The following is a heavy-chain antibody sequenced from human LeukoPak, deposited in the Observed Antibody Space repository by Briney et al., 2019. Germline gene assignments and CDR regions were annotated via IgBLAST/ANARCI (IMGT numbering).Heavy chain of an antibody. CDR1: AFICSCYE. V-gene: IGHV3-48*03. CDR2: ISSSGSTI. J-gene: IGHJ6*02. CDR3: ATEGSNGGYYYYGMDD. Sequence: GGSLSFSCAAYAFICSCYEMNWVRQAAGKGLEWVSYISSSGSTIYYADSVKGRFTISRDNAKNSLYLKMNSLRAENTAVYYSATEGSNGGYYYYGMDDWGQGTTVTVSS. D-gene: IGHD4-11*01.